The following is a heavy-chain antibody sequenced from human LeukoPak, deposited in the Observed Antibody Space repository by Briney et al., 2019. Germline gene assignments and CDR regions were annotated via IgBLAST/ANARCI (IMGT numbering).Heavy chain of an antibody. CDR3: ARRVASSGTPLGY. CDR1: GYTFTSYD. J-gene: IGHJ4*02. D-gene: IGHD3-22*01. CDR2: MNSKSGST. Sequence: ASVTVSCKASGYTFTSYDINWVRQATGQALEGMGWMNSKSGSTGYAQKVQGRVTMTRNTSINTAYMEVSSLRSEDTAVYYCARRVASSGTPLGYWGQGTLLTVSS. V-gene: IGHV1-8*01.